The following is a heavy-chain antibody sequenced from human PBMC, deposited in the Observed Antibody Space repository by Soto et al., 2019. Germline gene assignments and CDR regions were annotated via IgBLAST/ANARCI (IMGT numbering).Heavy chain of an antibody. J-gene: IGHJ5*02. D-gene: IGHD2-2*01. CDR1: GGTFSSYA. Sequence: SVKVSCKASGGTFSSYAISWVRQAPGQGLEWMGGIIPIFGTANYAQKFQGRVTITADESTSTAYMELSSLRSEDTAVYYCARARIVLVPAATSNWFDPWGQGTLVTV. CDR3: ARARIVLVPAATSNWFDP. V-gene: IGHV1-69*13. CDR2: IIPIFGTA.